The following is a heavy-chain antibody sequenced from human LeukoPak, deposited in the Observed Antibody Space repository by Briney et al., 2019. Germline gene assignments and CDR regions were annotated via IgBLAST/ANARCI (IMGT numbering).Heavy chain of an antibody. J-gene: IGHJ1*01. D-gene: IGHD6-13*01. CDR2: IYYTGST. CDR1: GGSIIGYD. V-gene: IGHV4-59*12. CDR3: ARRSSSWSEYFQH. Sequence: SETLSLTCTVSGGSIIGYDWSWIRQPPGKGLEWIGYIYYTGSTKYSPSLKSRLAMSVDTSKNQFSLNLSSVTAADTAVYYCARRSSSWSEYFQHWGQGTLVTVSS.